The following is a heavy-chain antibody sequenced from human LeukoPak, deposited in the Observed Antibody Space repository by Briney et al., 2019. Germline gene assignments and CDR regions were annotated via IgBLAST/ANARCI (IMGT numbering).Heavy chain of an antibody. Sequence: PGGSLRLSCAASGFTFSSYWMSWVRQAPGKGLEWVANIKQDGSEKYYVDSVKGRFTISRDNAKNSLYLQMDSLRAEDTAVYYCASSTYYCDSSGYVPFDYWGQGTLVTVSS. V-gene: IGHV3-7*01. CDR1: GFTFSSYW. J-gene: IGHJ4*02. CDR2: IKQDGSEK. D-gene: IGHD3-22*01. CDR3: ASSTYYCDSSGYVPFDY.